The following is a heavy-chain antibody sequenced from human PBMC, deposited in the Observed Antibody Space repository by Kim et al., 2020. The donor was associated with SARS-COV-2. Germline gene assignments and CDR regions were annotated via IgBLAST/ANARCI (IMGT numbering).Heavy chain of an antibody. J-gene: IGHJ3*01. CDR1: GFTFGDYA. CDR3: AKGFSSGRRDAFDL. V-gene: IGHV3-9*01. D-gene: IGHD6-19*01. Sequence: ALRLSCAASGFTFGDYAMHWVRQAPGKGLEWVSGINWNSGNIAYVDSVEGRFTISRDNAKNSLYLQMNSLRLEDTALYYCAKGFSSGRRDAFDLWGQGTKVTVSS. CDR2: INWNSGNI.